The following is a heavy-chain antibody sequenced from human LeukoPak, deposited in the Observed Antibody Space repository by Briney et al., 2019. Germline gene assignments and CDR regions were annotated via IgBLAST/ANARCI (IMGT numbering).Heavy chain of an antibody. D-gene: IGHD5-18*01. Sequence: TGGSLRLSCAASGFTFSDFSINWVRQAPGKGLEWISYISGRGGTINYADSVKGRFTISRDNAKNSLFPQMNSLRAEDAAVYYCARDRVVDTAKIGKFYNYHMDVWGKGTTVTVSS. J-gene: IGHJ6*03. CDR3: ARDRVVDTAKIGKFYNYHMDV. CDR1: GFTFSDFS. V-gene: IGHV3-48*04. CDR2: ISGRGGTI.